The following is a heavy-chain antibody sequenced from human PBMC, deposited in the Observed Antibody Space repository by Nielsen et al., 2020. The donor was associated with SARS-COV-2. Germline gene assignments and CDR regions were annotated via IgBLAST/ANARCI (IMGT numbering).Heavy chain of an antibody. CDR1: GYTFTSYY. CDR2: INPSGGST. Sequence: ASVKVSCKASGYTFTSYYMHWVRQAPGQGLEWMGIINPSGGSTSYAQKFQGRVTITADKSTSTAYMELSSLRSEDTAVYYCASRGGGGGSGAYYGMDVWGHGTTVTVSS. V-gene: IGHV1-46*01. CDR3: ASRGGGGGSGAYYGMDV. J-gene: IGHJ6*02. D-gene: IGHD6-19*01.